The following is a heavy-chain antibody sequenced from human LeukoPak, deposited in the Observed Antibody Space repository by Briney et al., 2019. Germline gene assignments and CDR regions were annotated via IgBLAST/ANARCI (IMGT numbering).Heavy chain of an antibody. Sequence: GGSLRLSCAASGFTYSSYAMHWVRQAPGKGLAWVAVISYDGSNKYYADSVKGRFTISRDNSKNTLYLQMNSLRAEDTAVYYCARGDDSSGDWGQGTLVTVSS. J-gene: IGHJ4*02. CDR1: GFTYSSYA. D-gene: IGHD3-22*01. V-gene: IGHV3-30-3*01. CDR3: ARGDDSSGD. CDR2: ISYDGSNK.